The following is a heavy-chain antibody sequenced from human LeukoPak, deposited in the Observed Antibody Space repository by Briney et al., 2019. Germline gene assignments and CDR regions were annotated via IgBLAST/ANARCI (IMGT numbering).Heavy chain of an antibody. Sequence: PGGSLRLSCAASGFTFSSYRMTWVRQAPGKGLEGVSGISWNSGSIGYAASVRGRFTISRDNAKNSLYLQMNSLRAEDTALYYCAKDRLLAYGGFDYWGQGTLVTVSS. CDR1: GFTFSSYR. CDR3: AKDRLLAYGGFDY. J-gene: IGHJ4*02. CDR2: ISWNSGSI. D-gene: IGHD4-23*01. V-gene: IGHV3-9*01.